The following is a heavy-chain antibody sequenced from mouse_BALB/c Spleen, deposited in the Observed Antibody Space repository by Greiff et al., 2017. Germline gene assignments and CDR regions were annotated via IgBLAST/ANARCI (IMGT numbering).Heavy chain of an antibody. CDR2: IYPYNGGT. J-gene: IGHJ2*01. Sequence: VQLQQSGPELVKPGASVKISCKASGYTFTDYNMHWVKQSHGKSLEWIGYIYPYNGGTGYNQKFKSKATLTVDNSSSTAYMELRSLTSEDSAVYYCARGGSYDYDIDYWGQGTTLTVSS. V-gene: IGHV1S29*02. CDR1: GYTFTDYN. D-gene: IGHD2-4*01. CDR3: ARGGSYDYDIDY.